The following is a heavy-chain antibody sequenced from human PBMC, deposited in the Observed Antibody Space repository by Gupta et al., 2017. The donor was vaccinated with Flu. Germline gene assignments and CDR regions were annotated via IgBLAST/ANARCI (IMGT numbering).Heavy chain of an antibody. CDR2: ISYDGSNK. J-gene: IGHJ4*02. CDR3: AKQFRFGDSSSWLTPDY. CDR1: GFTSRSYG. D-gene: IGHD6-13*01. Sequence: VQLVESGGGVVQPERSLRISCAASGFTSRSYGMHLVRQAPGKGLEWVAVISYDGSNKYYADSVKGRFTISRDNSKNTLYLQMNSLRAEDTAVYYCAKQFRFGDSSSWLTPDYWGQGTLVTVSS. V-gene: IGHV3-30*18.